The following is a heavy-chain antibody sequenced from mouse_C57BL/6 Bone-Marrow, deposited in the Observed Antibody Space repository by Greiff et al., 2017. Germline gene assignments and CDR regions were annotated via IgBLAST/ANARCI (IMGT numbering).Heavy chain of an antibody. CDR2: ISDGGSYT. CDR1: GFTFSSYA. J-gene: IGHJ4*01. Sequence: DVKLVESGGGLVKPGGSLKLSCAASGFTFSSYAMSWVRQTPEKRLEWVATISDGGSYTYYPDNVKGRFTISRDNAKNNLYLQMSHLKSEDTAMYYCASRWLLRAMDYWGQGTSVTVSS. D-gene: IGHD2-3*01. V-gene: IGHV5-4*03. CDR3: ASRWLLRAMDY.